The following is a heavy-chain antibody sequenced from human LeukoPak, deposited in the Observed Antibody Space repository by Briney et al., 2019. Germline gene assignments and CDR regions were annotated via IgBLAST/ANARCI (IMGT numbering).Heavy chain of an antibody. CDR2: ISYDGSDK. D-gene: IGHD3-22*01. J-gene: IGHJ4*02. Sequence: PGGSLRLSCAASGFTFSSYGMHWVRQAPGKGLEWVALISYDGSDKYYADSVKGRFTISRDNSKNTLYLQMNSLRPEDTALYYCVRGRYYYDVSGYPDYWGQGTLVTVSS. CDR3: VRGRYYYDVSGYPDY. V-gene: IGHV3-30*03. CDR1: GFTFSSYG.